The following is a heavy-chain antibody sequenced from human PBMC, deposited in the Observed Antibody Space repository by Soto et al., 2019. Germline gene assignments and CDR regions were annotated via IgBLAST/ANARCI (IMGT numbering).Heavy chain of an antibody. CDR1: GFDFEDYT. V-gene: IGHV3-43*01. CDR3: AKDEAYYFDH. CDR2: ISYDGDDT. J-gene: IGHJ4*02. Sequence: EVQLVESGGVVVRPGGSLRLSCVASGFDFEDYTMHWVRQAPGKGLECVSRISYDGDDTYYADSVRGRFTMSRDNSKNSLFLLMNNLTPEDTAVYYCAKDEAYYFDHWGQGTLVAVSS.